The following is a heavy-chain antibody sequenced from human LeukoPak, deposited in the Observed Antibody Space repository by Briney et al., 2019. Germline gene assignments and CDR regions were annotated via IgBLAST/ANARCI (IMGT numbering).Heavy chain of an antibody. J-gene: IGHJ4*02. Sequence: SETLSLTCTVSGGSISSSSDYWGWIRQPPGKGLEWIGSIYYSGSTYYNPSLKSRVTISVDTSKNQFSLKLSSVTAADTAVYSCARHSFSSGWKSFDYWGQGTLVTVSS. V-gene: IGHV4-39*01. CDR2: IYYSGST. D-gene: IGHD6-19*01. CDR3: ARHSFSSGWKSFDY. CDR1: GGSISSSSDY.